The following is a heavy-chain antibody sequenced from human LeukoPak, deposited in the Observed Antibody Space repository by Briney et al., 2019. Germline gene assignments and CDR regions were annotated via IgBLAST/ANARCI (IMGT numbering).Heavy chain of an antibody. J-gene: IGHJ5*02. D-gene: IGHD2-2*02. Sequence: PSQTLSLTCTVSGGSISSGGYYWSWIRQHPGKGLEWIGYIYYSGSTYYNPSLESRVTISVDTSKNQFSLKLSSVTAADTAVYYCARGYHYCSSTSCYTVGGNWFDPWGQGTLVTVSS. CDR2: IYYSGST. CDR3: ARGYHYCSSTSCYTVGGNWFDP. CDR1: GGSISSGGYY. V-gene: IGHV4-31*03.